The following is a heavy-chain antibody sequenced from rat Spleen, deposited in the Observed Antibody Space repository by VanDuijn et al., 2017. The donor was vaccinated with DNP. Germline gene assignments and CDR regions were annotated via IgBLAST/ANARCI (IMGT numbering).Heavy chain of an antibody. J-gene: IGHJ4*01. D-gene: IGHD1-1*01. CDR3: ARHSGYYYPYVMDA. CDR1: GFTFSDYY. Sequence: EVQLVESDGGLVQPGRSLKLSCAASGFTFSDYYMAWVRQAPTKGLEWVAPISTRGGSTFYRDSVKGRFTISRDNAKSTLYLQMDSLRSEDTATYYCARHSGYYYPYVMDAWGQGASVTVSS. CDR2: ISTRGGST. V-gene: IGHV5-25*01.